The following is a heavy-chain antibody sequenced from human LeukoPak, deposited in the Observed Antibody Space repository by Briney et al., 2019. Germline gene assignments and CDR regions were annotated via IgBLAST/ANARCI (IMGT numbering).Heavy chain of an antibody. J-gene: IGHJ3*02. V-gene: IGHV1-46*01. CDR2: INPSGGST. Sequence: ASVKVSCKASGYTFTSYYMHWVRQAPGQGLEWMGIINPSGGSTSYAQKFQGRVTMTRDTSTSTVYMELSSLRSEDTAVYYCARDGRVRGVIIRDSDAFDIWGQGTMVTVSS. D-gene: IGHD3-10*01. CDR1: GYTFTSYY. CDR3: ARDGRVRGVIIRDSDAFDI.